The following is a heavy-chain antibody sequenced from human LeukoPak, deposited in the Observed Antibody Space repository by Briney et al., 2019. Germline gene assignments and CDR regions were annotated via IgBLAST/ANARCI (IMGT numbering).Heavy chain of an antibody. CDR3: ATESHSSGWYTTAFDI. Sequence: GASVKVSCKVSGYTLTELSMHWVRQAPGKGLEWMGGFDPEDGETIYARKFQGRVTMTEDTSTDTAYMELSSLRSDDTAVYYCATESHSSGWYTTAFDIWGQGTVVTVSS. V-gene: IGHV1-24*01. CDR1: GYTLTELS. J-gene: IGHJ3*02. D-gene: IGHD6-19*01. CDR2: FDPEDGET.